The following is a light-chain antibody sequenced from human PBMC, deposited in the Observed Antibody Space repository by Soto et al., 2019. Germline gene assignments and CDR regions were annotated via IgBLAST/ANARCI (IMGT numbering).Light chain of an antibody. CDR2: AAS. CDR3: QQSYRTPLT. Sequence: DIQMTQSPSSLSASVGDRVTITCRASQSISSYLNWYQQKPGKAPKLLIYAASSLQCGVPSRFSGSGSVTDFTLPISSLQPEDFATYYCQQSYRTPLTVRRGTKVDI. J-gene: IGKJ3*01. V-gene: IGKV1-39*01. CDR1: QSISSY.